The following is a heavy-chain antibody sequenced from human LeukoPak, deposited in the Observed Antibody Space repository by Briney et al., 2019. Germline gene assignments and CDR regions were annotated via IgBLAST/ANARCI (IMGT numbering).Heavy chain of an antibody. J-gene: IGHJ4*02. D-gene: IGHD2-2*01. CDR1: GYMFGTYG. CDR3: ARTLGYCSSTSCYGGGFDY. CDR2: INPNSGGT. V-gene: IGHV1-2*02. Sequence: ASVKVSCKASGYMFGTYGMTWVRQAPGQGLEWMGWINPNSGGTNYAQKFQGRVTMTRDTSISTAYMELSRLRSDDTAVYYCARTLGYCSSTSCYGGGFDYWGQGTLVTVSS.